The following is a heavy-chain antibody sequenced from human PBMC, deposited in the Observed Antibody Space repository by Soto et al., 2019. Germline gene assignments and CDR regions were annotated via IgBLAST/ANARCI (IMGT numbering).Heavy chain of an antibody. V-gene: IGHV1-18*01. CDR3: XXXGPAPXXXXXXDV. CDR1: GYSFTTYG. Sequence: QVQLVQSGGEVKKPGASVKVSCKTSGYSFTTYGISWVXQAXXXGLXXMGWISGYNGNTHYAQKFQGRVSMTTDTXXXXXXXXXXXXXXXXXXXXXXXXXGPAPXXXXXXDVWGQGTTVTVSS. J-gene: IGHJ6*02. CDR2: ISGYNGNT.